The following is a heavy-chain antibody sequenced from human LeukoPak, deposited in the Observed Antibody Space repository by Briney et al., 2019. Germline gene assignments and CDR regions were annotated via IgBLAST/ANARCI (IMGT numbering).Heavy chain of an antibody. D-gene: IGHD5-12*01. J-gene: IGHJ4*02. Sequence: SETLSLTCTVSGGSISSSSYYWGWIRQPPGKGLEWIGSIYYSGSTYYNPSLKSRVTMSVDTSKNQFSLKLSSVTAADTAVYYCARVQRGYDSFDYWGQGTLVTVSS. CDR2: IYYSGST. CDR1: GGSISSSSYY. V-gene: IGHV4-39*07. CDR3: ARVQRGYDSFDY.